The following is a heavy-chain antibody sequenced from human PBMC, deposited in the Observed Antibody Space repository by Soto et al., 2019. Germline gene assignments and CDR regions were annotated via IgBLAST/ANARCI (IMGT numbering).Heavy chain of an antibody. CDR1: GFTFSSYG. J-gene: IGHJ5*02. CDR3: ARETGYSIRAALEYWFDP. CDR2: IWYDGSNK. Sequence: QVQLVESGGGVVQPGRSLRLSCAASGFTFSSYGMHWVRQAPGKGLEWVAVIWYDGSNKYYADSVKGRFTISRDNSKNTLYLQMNSLRAEDTAVYYCARETGYSIRAALEYWFDPWGQGTLVTVSS. D-gene: IGHD6-13*01. V-gene: IGHV3-33*01.